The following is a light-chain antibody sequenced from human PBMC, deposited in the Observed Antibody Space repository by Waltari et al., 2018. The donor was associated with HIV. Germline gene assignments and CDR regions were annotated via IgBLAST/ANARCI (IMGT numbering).Light chain of an antibody. CDR2: WAS. CDR3: QQYDSTPLT. J-gene: IGKJ4*01. CDR1: QSVLYSIKNKNY. Sequence: DIVMTQSPDSLAVSLGERDMINCKYSQSVLYSIKNKNYLAWYQQRQGQAPKLLIYWASTRESGVPDLFSVSGSVTDFTLTISSLQAEGAAVDYCQQYDSTPLTFGGGTKVEI. V-gene: IGKV4-1*01.